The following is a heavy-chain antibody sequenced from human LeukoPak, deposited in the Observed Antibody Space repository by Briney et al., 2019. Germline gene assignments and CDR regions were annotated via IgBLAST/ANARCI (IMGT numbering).Heavy chain of an antibody. D-gene: IGHD4-17*01. CDR2: ISFSVNTK. CDR1: GFTFSDYS. CDR3: ASSTVITHAYYGMDV. V-gene: IGHV3-48*04. Sequence: GGSLRLSCAASGFTFSDYSMNWVRQAPGKGLEWVSYISFSVNTKYYGDSVKGRFTISRDNAKNSLYLHMDSLRAEDTAVYYCASSTVITHAYYGMDVWGQGTTVTVSS. J-gene: IGHJ6*02.